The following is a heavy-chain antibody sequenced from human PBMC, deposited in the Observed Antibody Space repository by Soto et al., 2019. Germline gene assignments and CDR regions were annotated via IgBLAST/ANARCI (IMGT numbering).Heavy chain of an antibody. J-gene: IGHJ5*02. CDR1: GDSVSSNSAA. V-gene: IGHV6-1*01. CDR2: TYYRSKWYN. D-gene: IGHD2-2*01. Sequence: PSRTLSLPCVISGDSVSSNSAAWNWIRQSPSRGLEWLGRTYYRSKWYNDYAVSVKSRITINTDTSKNQFSLQLNSVTPEDTAVYSCARYLPRIGWFDPWGQGTLVTVSS. CDR3: ARYLPRIGWFDP.